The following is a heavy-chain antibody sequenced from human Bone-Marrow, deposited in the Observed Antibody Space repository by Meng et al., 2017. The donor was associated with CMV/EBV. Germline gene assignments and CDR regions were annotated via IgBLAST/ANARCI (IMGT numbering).Heavy chain of an antibody. V-gene: IGHV4-59*01. D-gene: IGHD2-2*02. CDR1: GGSISSYY. J-gene: IGHJ5*02. Sequence: GSLRLSCTVSGGSISSYYWSWIRQPPGKGLEWIGYIYYSGSTNYNPSLKSRVTISVGTSKNQFSLKLSSVTAADTAVYYCARDGGYCSRTNCYRPLGWFDPWGQGTLVTVSS. CDR3: ARDGGYCSRTNCYRPLGWFDP. CDR2: IYYSGST.